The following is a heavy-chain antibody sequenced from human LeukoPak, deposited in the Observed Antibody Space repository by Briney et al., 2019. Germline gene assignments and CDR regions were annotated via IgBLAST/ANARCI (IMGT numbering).Heavy chain of an antibody. Sequence: SVKVSCKASGFTFTSSAMQWVRQARGQRLEWIGWIVVGSGNTNYAQKFQERVTITRDMSTSTAYMELSSLRSEDTAVYYCARNQLWYFYYYYYYMDVWGKGTTVTISS. V-gene: IGHV1-58*02. CDR2: IVVGSGNT. CDR1: GFTFTSSA. J-gene: IGHJ6*03. CDR3: ARNQLWYFYYYYYYMDV. D-gene: IGHD5-18*01.